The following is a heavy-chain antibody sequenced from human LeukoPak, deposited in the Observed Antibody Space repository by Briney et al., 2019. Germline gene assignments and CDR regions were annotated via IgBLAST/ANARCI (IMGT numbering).Heavy chain of an antibody. Sequence: PSETLSLTCTVSGYSISSGYNWGCIRQPPGKGLEWICSIYPGASTSYNPSLKGRFTISIDTSKNPFSLKLNCVSAADTAVYYCARGVDSSGYYSGMNWFVPWGEGTLVTVSS. V-gene: IGHV4-38-2*02. J-gene: IGHJ5*02. CDR1: GYSISSGYN. CDR3: ARGVDSSGYYSGMNWFVP. D-gene: IGHD3-22*01. CDR2: IYPGAST.